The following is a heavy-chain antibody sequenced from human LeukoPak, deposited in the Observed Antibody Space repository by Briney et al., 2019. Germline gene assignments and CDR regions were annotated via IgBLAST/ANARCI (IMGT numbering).Heavy chain of an antibody. Sequence: PGGSLRLSCAASGFTVSSNYMSWVRQAPGKGLEWVSVIYSGGSTYYADSVKGRFTISRDNSKNTLYLQMNSLRAEDTAVYYCARGNFRIPPLFDYWGQGTLVTVSS. V-gene: IGHV3-66*01. J-gene: IGHJ4*02. D-gene: IGHD4-11*01. CDR3: ARGNFRIPPLFDY. CDR1: GFTVSSNY. CDR2: IYSGGST.